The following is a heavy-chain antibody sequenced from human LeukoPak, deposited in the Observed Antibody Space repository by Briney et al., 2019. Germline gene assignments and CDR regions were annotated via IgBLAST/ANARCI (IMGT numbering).Heavy chain of an antibody. CDR2: INHSGST. V-gene: IGHV4-34*01. CDR1: GGSFSGYY. Sequence: SETLSLTCAVYGGSFSGYYWSWIRQPPGKGLEWIGEINHSGSTNYNPSLKSRVTISVDTSKNQFSLKLSSVTAADTAVYYCARDAPYDFWSGPFDYWGQGTLVTVSS. D-gene: IGHD3-3*01. J-gene: IGHJ4*02. CDR3: ARDAPYDFWSGPFDY.